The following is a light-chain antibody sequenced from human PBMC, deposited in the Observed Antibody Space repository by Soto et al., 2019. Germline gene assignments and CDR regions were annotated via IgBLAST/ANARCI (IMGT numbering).Light chain of an antibody. CDR1: TSDVGNYNY. CDR3: CSYAGGPYV. Sequence: QSALAQPRSVSGSPGQSVTISCTGTTSDVGNYNYVSWYQQHPGNAPKLVIYDVGKRPSGVPDRFSGSKSGNTASLTISGLQADDEADYYCCSYAGGPYVFGTGTKVTVL. CDR2: DVG. J-gene: IGLJ1*01. V-gene: IGLV2-11*01.